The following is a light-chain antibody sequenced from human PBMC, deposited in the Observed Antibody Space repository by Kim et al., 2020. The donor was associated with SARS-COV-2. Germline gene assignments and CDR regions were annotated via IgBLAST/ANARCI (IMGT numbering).Light chain of an antibody. CDR3: QTWGSGIGV. V-gene: IGLV4-69*01. CDR1: SGRITAP. CDR2: VYSDGRH. Sequence: ASVTPSCTLRSGRITAPIAWLQQQPGKGPRYLMRVYSDGRHTKGDGIPDRFSGSSSGSEYSLTISSLQSEDEADYYCQTWGSGIGVFGGGTQLTVL. J-gene: IGLJ2*01.